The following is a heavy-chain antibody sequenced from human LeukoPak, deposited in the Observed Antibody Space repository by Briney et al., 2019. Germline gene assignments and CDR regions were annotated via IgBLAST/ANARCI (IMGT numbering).Heavy chain of an antibody. CDR3: ARDLKVLGKGYCSGGSCYSMAY. Sequence: GRSLRLSCAAAAFTFSSYSMNWVRQAPGKGLEWVSSISSSSSYIYYADSMKGRFTISRDNAKNSLYLQINSLRAEDTAVYYCARDLKVLGKGYCSGGSCYSMAYWGQGTLVTVPS. D-gene: IGHD2-15*01. CDR1: AFTFSSYS. V-gene: IGHV3-21*01. CDR2: ISSSSSYI. J-gene: IGHJ4*02.